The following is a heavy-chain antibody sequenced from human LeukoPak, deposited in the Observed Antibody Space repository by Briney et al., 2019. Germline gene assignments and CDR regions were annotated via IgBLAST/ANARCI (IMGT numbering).Heavy chain of an antibody. D-gene: IGHD2-21*01. J-gene: IGHJ4*02. CDR2: MNPNSGNT. Sequence: GASVKVSCEASGYTFTSYDINWVRQATGQGLEWMGWMNPNSGNTNYAQKLQGRVTMTTDTSTSTAYMELRSLRSDDTAVYYCARDHIGDLRDYWGQGTLVTVSS. CDR1: GYTFTSYD. CDR3: ARDHIGDLRDY. V-gene: IGHV1-18*01.